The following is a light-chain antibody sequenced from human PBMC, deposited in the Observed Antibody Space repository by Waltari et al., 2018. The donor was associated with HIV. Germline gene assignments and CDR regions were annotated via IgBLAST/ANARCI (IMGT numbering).Light chain of an antibody. CDR3: ASHAGSKDV. CDR1: SSDVGAYNY. CDR2: DVT. Sequence: QSALTQPPSASGSPGQSVTISCTGPSSDVGAYNYVSWFQQHPGNAPKLMIYDVTKRPSGVPDRFSGSKSGNTASLTVSGLQAEDEADYYCASHAGSKDVFGGGTRLTVL. J-gene: IGLJ2*01. V-gene: IGLV2-8*01.